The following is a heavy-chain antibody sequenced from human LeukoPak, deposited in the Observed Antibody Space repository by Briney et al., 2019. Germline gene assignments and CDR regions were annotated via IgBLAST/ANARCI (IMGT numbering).Heavy chain of an antibody. CDR2: VNPNSSGT. Sequence: ASVKVSCKASGYTFTGYYMHWVRQAPGQGLGWMGWVNPNSSGTNYAQQSQGRVPTTRDTSTNTDYIELRRLRSDDTAVYYCARSGLRGIKHYYYGIDVWGQGTTVTVSS. CDR1: GYTFTGYY. D-gene: IGHD3-10*01. J-gene: IGHJ6*02. CDR3: ARSGLRGIKHYYYGIDV. V-gene: IGHV1-2*02.